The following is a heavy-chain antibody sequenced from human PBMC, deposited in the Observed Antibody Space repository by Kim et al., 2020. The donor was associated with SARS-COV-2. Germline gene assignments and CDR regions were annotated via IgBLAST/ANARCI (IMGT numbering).Heavy chain of an antibody. Sequence: SETLSLTCAIHGGSFSDYYWSWVRQPPGKGLEWIGEINHGGNTNYNPSLMSRVTISIETSKNQFSLRMTSVTAADTAVYYCAPGFSSWSGDCFDCWGRGTLVTVSS. CDR2: INHGGNT. V-gene: IGHV4-34*01. CDR3: APGFSSWSGDCFDC. J-gene: IGHJ4*02. D-gene: IGHD6-13*01. CDR1: GGSFSDYY.